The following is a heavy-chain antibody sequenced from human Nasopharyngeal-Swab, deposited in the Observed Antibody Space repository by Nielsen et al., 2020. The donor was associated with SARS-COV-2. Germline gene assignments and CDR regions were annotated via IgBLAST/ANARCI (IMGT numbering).Heavy chain of an antibody. CDR3: ARGETRRDGYKNLYYYYGMDV. D-gene: IGHD5-24*01. CDR1: GFTFSSYA. Sequence: GSLRLSCAASGFTFSSYAMHWVRQAPGKGLEWVAVISYDGSNKYYADSVKGRFTISRDNSKNTLYLQMNSLRAEDTAVYYCARGETRRDGYKNLYYYYGMDVWGQGTTVTVSS. V-gene: IGHV3-30*04. CDR2: ISYDGSNK. J-gene: IGHJ6*02.